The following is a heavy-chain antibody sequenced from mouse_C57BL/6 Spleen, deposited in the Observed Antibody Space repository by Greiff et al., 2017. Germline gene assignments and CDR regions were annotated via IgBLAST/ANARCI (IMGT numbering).Heavy chain of an antibody. J-gene: IGHJ2*01. V-gene: IGHV1-26*01. Sequence: VQLPQSGPELVKPGASVKISCKASGYTFTDYYMNWVKPSHGKSLEWIGDINPNNGGTSYNQKFKGKATLTVDKSYSTAYMELRSLTSEDSAVYYCALITTVEGPYWGQGTTLTVSS. CDR2: INPNNGGT. CDR1: GYTFTDYY. D-gene: IGHD1-1*01. CDR3: ALITTVEGPY.